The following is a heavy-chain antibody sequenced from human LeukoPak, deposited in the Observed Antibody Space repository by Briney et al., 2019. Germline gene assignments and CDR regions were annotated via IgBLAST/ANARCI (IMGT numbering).Heavy chain of an antibody. Sequence: SETLSLTCTASGGSISSYYWSWIRQPPGKGLEWIGYVYYSGSTNYNPSLKSRVTISVDTSKNQFSLKLNSVTAADTAVYYCARSYPTMIRGVLHFDCWGRGTLVTVSS. D-gene: IGHD3-10*01. CDR2: VYYSGST. CDR3: ARSYPTMIRGVLHFDC. CDR1: GGSISSYY. V-gene: IGHV4-59*01. J-gene: IGHJ4*02.